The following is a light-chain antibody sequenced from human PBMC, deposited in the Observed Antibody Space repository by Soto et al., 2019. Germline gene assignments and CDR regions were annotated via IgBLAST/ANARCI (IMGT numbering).Light chain of an antibody. CDR2: EVS. J-gene: IGLJ2*01. V-gene: IGLV2-14*01. Sequence: QSALTQPASVSGSPGQSIAISCTGTSSDVGGYNYVSWYQQHPGKAPRLMICEVSNRPSGVSNRFSGSKSGNTASLTISGLQAEDEGDYYCSSYTGSSTYVFGTGTKLTVL. CDR1: SSDVGGYNY. CDR3: SSYTGSSTYV.